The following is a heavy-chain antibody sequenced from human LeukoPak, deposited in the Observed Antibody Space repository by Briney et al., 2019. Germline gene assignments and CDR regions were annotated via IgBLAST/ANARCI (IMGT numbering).Heavy chain of an antibody. CDR3: ARGPTVNFYYYGMDV. J-gene: IGHJ6*04. CDR1: GSSISSYY. V-gene: IGHV4-59*01. CDR2: IYYSGST. D-gene: IGHD4-11*01. Sequence: SETLSLTCTVSGSSISSYYWSWIRQPPGKGLEWIWYIYYSGSTNYNPSLKSRVTISVDTSKSQFSLKLSSVTAADTSVYYCARGPTVNFYYYGMDVWGKGTTVTVSS.